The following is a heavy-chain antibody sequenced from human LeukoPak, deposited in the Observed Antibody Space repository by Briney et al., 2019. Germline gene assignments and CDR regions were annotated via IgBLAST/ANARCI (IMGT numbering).Heavy chain of an antibody. CDR1: GFCFTIYS. CDR2: TGSIGSTI. Sequence: GGSLRLSCSASGFCFTIYSMSWVRQSPGKGLEWIAYTGSIGSTIHYADSVKGRFTISRDNAKKSLFLQMDTLRGDDTAVYYCARVGGRGIDYWGQGSLVLVSS. V-gene: IGHV3-48*01. J-gene: IGHJ4*02. CDR3: ARVGGRGIDY.